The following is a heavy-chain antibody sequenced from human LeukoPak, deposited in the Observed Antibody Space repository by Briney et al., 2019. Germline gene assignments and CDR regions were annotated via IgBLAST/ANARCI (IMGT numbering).Heavy chain of an antibody. J-gene: IGHJ6*03. Sequence: ASVKVSCKASGYTFTSYGISWVRQAPGQGLEWMGWISAYNGNTNYAQKLQGRVTMTTDTSTSTAYMELRSLRSDDTAVYYCAREGLPVRIAAAGRGYCYYYMDVWGKGTTVTVSS. V-gene: IGHV1-18*01. CDR2: ISAYNGNT. CDR3: AREGLPVRIAAAGRGYCYYYMDV. CDR1: GYTFTSYG. D-gene: IGHD6-13*01.